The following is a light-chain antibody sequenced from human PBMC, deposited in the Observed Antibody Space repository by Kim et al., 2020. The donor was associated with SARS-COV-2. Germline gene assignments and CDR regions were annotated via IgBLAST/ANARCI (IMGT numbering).Light chain of an antibody. V-gene: IGKV1-17*03. CDR1: QAIGNY. Sequence: ASVGASVTYTFRASQAIGNYLVLFQQKPGKGPKRLIYAASTLESGVPSRFSGSRSGTEFTLAISSLQPEDSATYFCLQHDVYPLTFGGGTKVDIK. J-gene: IGKJ4*01. CDR2: AAS. CDR3: LQHDVYPLT.